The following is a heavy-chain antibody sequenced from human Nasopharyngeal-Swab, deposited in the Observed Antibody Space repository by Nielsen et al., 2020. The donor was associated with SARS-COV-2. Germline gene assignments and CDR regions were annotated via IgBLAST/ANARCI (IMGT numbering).Heavy chain of an antibody. CDR3: ARLGDVDYGER. Sequence: ASVKVSCKASGYTFTSYAMHWVRQAPGQRLEWMGWIDAGNGNTKYSQKFQGRVTITRDTSASTAYMELSSLRSEDTAVYYCARLGDVDYGERWGQGTLVTVSS. J-gene: IGHJ4*02. CDR2: IDAGNGNT. D-gene: IGHD4-17*01. CDR1: GYTFTSYA. V-gene: IGHV1-3*01.